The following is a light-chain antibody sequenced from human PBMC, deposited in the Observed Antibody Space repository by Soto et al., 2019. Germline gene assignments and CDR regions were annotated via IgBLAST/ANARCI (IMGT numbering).Light chain of an antibody. CDR3: QQLKSYPLT. V-gene: IGKV3-15*01. Sequence: EIVMTQSPATLSVSPGERATLSCRASQSVSSNLAWYQQKPGQAPRLLIYGASTRATGIPARFSGSGSGTEFTLTISSLQPEDFATYYCQQLKSYPLTFGGGTKVEIK. CDR2: GAS. J-gene: IGKJ4*01. CDR1: QSVSSN.